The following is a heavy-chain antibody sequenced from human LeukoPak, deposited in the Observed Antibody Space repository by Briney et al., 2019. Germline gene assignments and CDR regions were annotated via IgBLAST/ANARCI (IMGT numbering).Heavy chain of an antibody. Sequence: ASVKVSCKVSGYTLTELSMHWVRQAPGKGLEWVGGFDPEDGETIYAQKFQGRVTMTEDTSTDTAYMELSSLRSEDTAVYYCATRGYSGYEFDYWGQGTLVTVSS. CDR3: ATRGYSGYEFDY. CDR2: FDPEDGET. J-gene: IGHJ4*02. CDR1: GYTLTELS. D-gene: IGHD5-12*01. V-gene: IGHV1-24*01.